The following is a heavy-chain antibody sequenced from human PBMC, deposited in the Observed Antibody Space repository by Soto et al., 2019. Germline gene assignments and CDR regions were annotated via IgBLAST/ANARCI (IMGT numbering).Heavy chain of an antibody. Sequence: EVQLLESGGGLVQPGGSLRLSCEASGFTFSSYAMSWVRQAPGKGLEWVSAISGGVGSTYYADSVQGRFTISRDNSKNTLYLKMNNLQAEDTAVYDCTKPTMLVVVTPESWGHGTLVTVSS. V-gene: IGHV3-23*01. CDR1: GFTFSSYA. CDR3: TKPTMLVVVTPES. J-gene: IGHJ5*01. D-gene: IGHD3-22*01. CDR2: ISGGVGST.